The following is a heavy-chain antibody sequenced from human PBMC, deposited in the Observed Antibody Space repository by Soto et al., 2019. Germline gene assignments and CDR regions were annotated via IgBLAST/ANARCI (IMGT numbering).Heavy chain of an antibody. V-gene: IGHV3-7*04. J-gene: IGHJ4*02. CDR3: VRSRYAGCFDV. Sequence: GGYLRLYCAASGFTFSSYGMTCVRQAQGKGLEWVANIKQDGSDKYYVDSVKVRFTISRATAKDSLHLQINSLKAEDTAVDYFVRSRYAGCFDVWGQGTLVTVSS. CDR1: GFTFSSYG. CDR2: IKQDGSDK. D-gene: IGHD6-19*01.